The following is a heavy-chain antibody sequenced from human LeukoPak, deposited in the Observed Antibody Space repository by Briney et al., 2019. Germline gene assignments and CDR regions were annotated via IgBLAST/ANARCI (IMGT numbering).Heavy chain of an antibody. Sequence: ASVKVSCKASGYTFTSYYMHWVRQAPGQGLEWMGIINPSGGSTSYAQKFQGRVTMTRDTSTSTVYMELSSLRSEDTAVCYCARDARVYYYDSSGYYYPYWGQGTLVTVSS. CDR3: ARDARVYYYDSSGYYYPY. CDR1: GYTFTSYY. J-gene: IGHJ4*02. V-gene: IGHV1-46*03. D-gene: IGHD3-22*01. CDR2: INPSGGST.